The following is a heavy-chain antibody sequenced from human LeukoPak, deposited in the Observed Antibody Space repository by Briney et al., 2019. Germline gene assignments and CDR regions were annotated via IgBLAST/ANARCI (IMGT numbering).Heavy chain of an antibody. CDR3: AKSVTSPFNYYYSSMDV. J-gene: IGHJ6*03. CDR2: IRYDGGDK. D-gene: IGHD2-8*01. V-gene: IGHV3-30*02. CDR1: GFTFSSYG. Sequence: PGGSLRLSCAASGFTFSSYGMHWVRQAPGKGLEWVAFIRYDGGDKHYADSVKGRFTISRDNSKNTLYLQMNSLRAEDTAVYYCAKSVTSPFNYYYSSMDVWGKGTTVTVSS.